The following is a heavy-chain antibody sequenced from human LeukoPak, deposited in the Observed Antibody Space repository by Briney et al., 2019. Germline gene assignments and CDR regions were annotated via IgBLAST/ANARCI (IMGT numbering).Heavy chain of an antibody. CDR1: GFTFTNYA. CDR2: ISYEGSGK. D-gene: IGHD3-10*01. Sequence: GRSLRLSCAASGFTFTNYAMHWVRQAPGKGLEWVSIISYEGSGKYYADSVKGRFTISRDNSRNTLYLQMNSLRPEDTAVYYCARGREAGNRRLAGDDYWGQGTLVIVSS. CDR3: ARGREAGNRRLAGDDY. V-gene: IGHV3-30*01. J-gene: IGHJ4*02.